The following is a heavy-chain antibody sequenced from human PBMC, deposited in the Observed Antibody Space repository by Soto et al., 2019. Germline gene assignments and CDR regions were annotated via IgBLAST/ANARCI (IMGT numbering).Heavy chain of an antibody. V-gene: IGHV4-31*03. J-gene: IGHJ4*02. CDR1: SDSVISYSNY. Sequence: QVQLQESGPGLVKPSQSLYLTCTASSDSVISYSNYWSWIRQHPQMGLEWIVYIYHNGDTFFNPSLRSRVSMSIDTSKNQLSLEVRSVAAADTAVYYCARRGAYFFDAWGQGVLVAVSS. CDR3: ARRGAYFFDA. CDR2: IYHNGDT. D-gene: IGHD1-26*01.